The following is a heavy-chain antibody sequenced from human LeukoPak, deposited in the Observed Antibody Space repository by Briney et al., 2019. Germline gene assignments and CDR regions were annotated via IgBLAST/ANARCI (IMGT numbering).Heavy chain of an antibody. CDR3: ARGGFYCSSTSCYGEPFDY. V-gene: IGHV4-4*07. D-gene: IGHD2-2*01. J-gene: IGHJ4*02. CDR1: GGSISSHC. CDR2: IYTSGST. Sequence: SETLSLTCTVSGGSISSHCWSWIRQPAGKGLEWIGRIYTSGSTNYNPSLKSRVTMSVDTSKNQFSLKLSSVTAADTAVYYCARGGFYCSSTSCYGEPFDYWGQGTLVTVSS.